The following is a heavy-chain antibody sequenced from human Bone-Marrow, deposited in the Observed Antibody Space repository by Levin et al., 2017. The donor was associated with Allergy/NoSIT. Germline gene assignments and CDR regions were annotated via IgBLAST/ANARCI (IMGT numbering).Heavy chain of an antibody. J-gene: IGHJ4*02. CDR2: ISYDGDKE. CDR3: AKVRAHYCTGGACFQLFDS. CDR1: GFMFSTYA. V-gene: IGHV3-30*18. Sequence: PGGSLRLSCAASGFMFSTYAMHWVRQAPGEGLEWVAAISYDGDKEYYADPVKGRFTISRDNSKNTLYLQMNSLTAEDTGVYLCAKVRAHYCTGGACFQLFDSWGRGTLVTVSS. D-gene: IGHD2-8*02.